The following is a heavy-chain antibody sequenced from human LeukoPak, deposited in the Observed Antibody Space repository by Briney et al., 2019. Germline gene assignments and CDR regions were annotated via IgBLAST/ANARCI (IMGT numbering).Heavy chain of an antibody. CDR2: ISSSSSTI. CDR3: AKYYYGSGSPGY. D-gene: IGHD3-10*01. CDR1: GFTFSRYS. J-gene: IGHJ4*02. Sequence: PGGSLRLSCAASGFTFSRYSMNWVRQAPGKGLEWVSYISSSSSTIYCADSVKGRFTISRDNAKNSLYLQMNSLRAEDTAVYYCAKYYYGSGSPGYWGQGTLVTVSS. V-gene: IGHV3-48*01.